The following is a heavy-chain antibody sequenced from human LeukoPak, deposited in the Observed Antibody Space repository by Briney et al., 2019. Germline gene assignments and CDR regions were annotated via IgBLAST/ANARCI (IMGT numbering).Heavy chain of an antibody. CDR1: GFTFSSSA. CDR3: AKDSAYYYDSSGYYYD. CDR2: IRYDGSNK. J-gene: IGHJ4*02. Sequence: GGSLRLSCAASGFTFSSSAMSWVRQAPGKGLEWVAFIRYDGSNKYYADSVKGRFTTSRDNSKNTLYLQMNSLRAEDTAVYYCAKDSAYYYDSSGYYYDWGQGTLVTVSS. V-gene: IGHV3-30*02. D-gene: IGHD3-22*01.